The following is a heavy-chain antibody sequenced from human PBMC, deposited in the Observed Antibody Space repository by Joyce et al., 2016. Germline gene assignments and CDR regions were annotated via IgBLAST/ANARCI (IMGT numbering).Heavy chain of an antibody. CDR1: GFTFSNYG. J-gene: IGHJ4*02. CDR3: AKDGGTTLVQGVPFCDY. D-gene: IGHD3-10*01. V-gene: IGHV3-30*18. CDR2: ISYDGSYK. Sequence: QVQLVESGGGVVQPGRSLRLSCAASGFTFSNYGMHWVRQAPGKGLEWVEIISYDGSYKYYADSVKGRFTISRDNSKNTLYLQLNSLRAEDTAIYYCAKDGGTTLVQGVPFCDYWGQGTLVTVSS.